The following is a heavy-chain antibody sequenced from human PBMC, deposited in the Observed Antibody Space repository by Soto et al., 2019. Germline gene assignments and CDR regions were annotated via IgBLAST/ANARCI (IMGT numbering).Heavy chain of an antibody. V-gene: IGHV3-73*01. Sequence: EVQLVESGGGLVQPGGSLELSCAASGFTFSGSAMHWVRQASGKGLEWVGRIRSKANSYATAYAASVKGRFTISRDDSKNTAYLQMNSLKTEDTAVYYCTSSYSSIAIWNNWFDPWGQGTLVTVSS. D-gene: IGHD6-6*01. CDR3: TSSYSSIAIWNNWFDP. J-gene: IGHJ5*02. CDR2: IRSKANSYAT. CDR1: GFTFSGSA.